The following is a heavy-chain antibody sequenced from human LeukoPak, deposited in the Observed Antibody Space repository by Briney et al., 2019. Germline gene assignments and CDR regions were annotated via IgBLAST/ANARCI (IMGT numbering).Heavy chain of an antibody. V-gene: IGHV3-15*04. CDR3: TTVERWLLRSSPY. J-gene: IGHJ4*02. D-gene: IGHD5-24*01. CDR1: GFTFSNAW. Sequence: PGGSLRLSCAASGFTFSNAWMTWVRQAPGKGLEWVGRIETKTDGGTTDYAAPVKGRFTISRDDSKNTLYLQMNSLKTDGTAVYYCTTVERWLLRSSPYWGQGTLVTVSS. CDR2: IETKTDGGTT.